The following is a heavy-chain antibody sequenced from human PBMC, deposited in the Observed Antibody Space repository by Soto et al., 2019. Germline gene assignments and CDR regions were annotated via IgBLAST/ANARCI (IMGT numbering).Heavy chain of an antibody. Sequence: PSETLSLTCTVSGGSISSYYWSWIRQPPGKGLEWIGYIYYSGSTNYNPSLKSRVTISVDTSKNQFSLKLSSVTAADTAVYYCARGPPYCSSTSYNCTNGVYWVDYWGQGTLVTVSS. D-gene: IGHD2-2*01. CDR3: ARGPPYCSSTSYNCTNGVYWVDY. J-gene: IGHJ4*02. CDR2: IYYSGST. CDR1: GGSISSYY. V-gene: IGHV4-59*01.